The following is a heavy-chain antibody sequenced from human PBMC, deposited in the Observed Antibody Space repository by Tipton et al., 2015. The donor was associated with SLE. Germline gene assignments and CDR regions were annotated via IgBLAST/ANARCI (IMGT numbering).Heavy chain of an antibody. CDR2: ISYSENT. CDR3: ARGHYFGSGYPGYFDY. V-gene: IGHV4-39*07. CDR1: GDSISSSGYQ. Sequence: TLSLTCTVFGDSISSSGYQWGWIRQPPGKGLEWIGRISYSENTYYNPSLRSRVTLLLDMSKNQFSLKLTSVTAADTAVYYCARGHYFGSGYPGYFDYWGQGALVSVSS. J-gene: IGHJ4*02. D-gene: IGHD3-10*01.